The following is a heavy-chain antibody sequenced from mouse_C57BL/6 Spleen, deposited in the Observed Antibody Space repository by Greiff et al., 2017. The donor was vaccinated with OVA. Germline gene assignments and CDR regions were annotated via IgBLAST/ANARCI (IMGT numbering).Heavy chain of an antibody. V-gene: IGHV2-2*01. CDR2: LWSGGST. Sequence: VKLVESGPGLVQPSQSLSITCPVSGFSLTSYGVHWVRQSPGTGLEWLGVLWSGGSTDYNAAFIPRLSISKDNSKSKVFFKMNSLQADDTAIYYCARKEGIITTVVDYAMDYWGQGTSVTVSS. CDR3: ARKEGIITTVVDYAMDY. CDR1: GFSLTSYG. J-gene: IGHJ4*01. D-gene: IGHD1-1*01.